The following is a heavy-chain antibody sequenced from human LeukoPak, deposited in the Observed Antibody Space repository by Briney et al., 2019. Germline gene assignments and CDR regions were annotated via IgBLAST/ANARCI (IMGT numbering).Heavy chain of an antibody. V-gene: IGHV3-23*01. CDR2: ISASGGST. Sequence: GGSLRLSCAASGFTFSSYAMSWVRQAPGKGLEWVSAISASGGSTYYADSVKGRFTISRDNSKNTLYLQMNSLRAEDTAVYYCANPHTGYSSGWLDYWGQGTLVTVSS. J-gene: IGHJ4*02. CDR1: GFTFSSYA. CDR3: ANPHTGYSSGWLDY. D-gene: IGHD6-19*01.